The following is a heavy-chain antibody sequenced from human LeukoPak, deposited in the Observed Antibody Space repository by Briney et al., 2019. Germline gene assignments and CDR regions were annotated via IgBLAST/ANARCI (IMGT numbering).Heavy chain of an antibody. Sequence: PSETLSLTCTVSGGSISSYYWSWLRQPPGKGLEWIGYIYYSGSTDYNPSLKSRVTISVDTSKNQFSLKLSSVTAADTAVYYCASLRDGYNYLDYWGQGTRVTVSS. CDR1: GGSISSYY. CDR2: IYYSGST. D-gene: IGHD5-24*01. V-gene: IGHV4-59*08. CDR3: ASLRDGYNYLDY. J-gene: IGHJ4*02.